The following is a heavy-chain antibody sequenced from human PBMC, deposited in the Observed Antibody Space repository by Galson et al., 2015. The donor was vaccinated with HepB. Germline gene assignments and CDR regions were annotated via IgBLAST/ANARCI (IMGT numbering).Heavy chain of an antibody. CDR2: IIPILGIA. Sequence: SVKVSCKASGGTFSSYTISWVRQAPGQGLEWMGRIIPILGIANYAQKFQGRVTITADKSTSTAYMELSSLRSEDTAVYYCAREFTISQTDPLYYYGMDVWGQGTPVTVSS. CDR1: GGTFSSYT. J-gene: IGHJ6*02. V-gene: IGHV1-69*04. D-gene: IGHD3-9*01. CDR3: AREFTISQTDPLYYYGMDV.